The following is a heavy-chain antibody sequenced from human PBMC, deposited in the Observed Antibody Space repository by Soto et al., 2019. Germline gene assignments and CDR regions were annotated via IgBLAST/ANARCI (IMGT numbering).Heavy chain of an antibody. J-gene: IGHJ4*02. Sequence: EVQLVESGGGLVKPGGSLRLSCAASGFTFSSYSMNWVRQAPGKGLEWVSSISSSSSYIYYADSVKGRFTISRDNAKNSLYLQMNSLRAEDTAVYYCARGKRGSSYGYLGYWGQGTLVTVSS. CDR1: GFTFSSYS. D-gene: IGHD5-18*01. V-gene: IGHV3-21*01. CDR3: ARGKRGSSYGYLGY. CDR2: ISSSSSYI.